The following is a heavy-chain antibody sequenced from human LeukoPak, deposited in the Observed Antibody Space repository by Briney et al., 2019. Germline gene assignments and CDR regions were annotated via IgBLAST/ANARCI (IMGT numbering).Heavy chain of an antibody. Sequence: PGGSLRLSWAAAGFTFISYAMNWVRQAPGKGPEWVSAISGRGGSTYYADSVKGRFTISRDNSKNTLYLQMNSLRAEDTAVYYCAKDRALVATSGIYDYWGQGTLVTVSS. D-gene: IGHD5-12*01. CDR3: AKDRALVATSGIYDY. CDR2: ISGRGGST. V-gene: IGHV3-23*01. J-gene: IGHJ4*02. CDR1: GFTFISYA.